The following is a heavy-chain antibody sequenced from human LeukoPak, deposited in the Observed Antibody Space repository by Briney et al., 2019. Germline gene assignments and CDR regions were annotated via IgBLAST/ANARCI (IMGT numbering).Heavy chain of an antibody. V-gene: IGHV1-2*02. Sequence: VASVKVSCKASGYQFTGYHVHWVRQAPGQGLEWMGRISTDSGDADIAQKFQGRVTVTRDTPISTAYMELSRLTSDDSAVYYCAGLGSTVKGRIDPWGQGTSVTVSS. CDR2: ISTDSGDA. CDR1: GYQFTGYH. D-gene: IGHD5/OR15-5a*01. J-gene: IGHJ5*02. CDR3: AGLGSTVKGRIDP.